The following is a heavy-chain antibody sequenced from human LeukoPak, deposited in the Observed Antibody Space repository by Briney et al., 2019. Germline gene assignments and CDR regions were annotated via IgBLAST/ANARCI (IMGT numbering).Heavy chain of an antibody. CDR2: INPNSGGT. CDR3: ARLITMVRGVIIHAFDI. CDR1: GYTFTGYY. Sequence: ASVKVSCKASGYTFTGYYMHWVRQAPGQGLEWMGWINPNSGGTNYAQKFQGRVTMTRDTSISTAYMELSRLRSDDTAVYYCARLITMVRGVIIHAFDIWGQGTMVTVSS. D-gene: IGHD3-10*01. J-gene: IGHJ3*02. V-gene: IGHV1-2*02.